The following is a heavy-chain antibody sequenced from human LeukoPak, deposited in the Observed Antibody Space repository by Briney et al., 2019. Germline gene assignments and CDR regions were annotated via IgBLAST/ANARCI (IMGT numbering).Heavy chain of an antibody. CDR2: IKSKTDVGTT. Sequence: GGSLRLSCAASGFTFSNASMSWVRQAPGKGLEWVGRIKSKTDVGTTDYAAPVKGRFTISRDDSKNTLYLQMNSLKTEDTGVYYCTTGHGYWGQGTQVTVSS. J-gene: IGHJ4*02. CDR3: TTGHGY. CDR1: GFTFSNAS. V-gene: IGHV3-15*01.